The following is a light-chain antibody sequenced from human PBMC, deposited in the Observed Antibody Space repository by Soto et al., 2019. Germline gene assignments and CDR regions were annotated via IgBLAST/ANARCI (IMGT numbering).Light chain of an antibody. J-gene: IGKJ4*01. CDR2: WAS. Sequence: DIVMTQSPDSLAVSLGERATMNCKCSRSVLYKSNKKNHLAWYQQKPGQPPQLIIYWASTRESGVPERFSGSGSGTDFTLTISSLEAEDVAFYWCQQYFDVPFTFGGGTKVEI. V-gene: IGKV4-1*01. CDR1: RSVLYKSNKKNH. CDR3: QQYFDVPFT.